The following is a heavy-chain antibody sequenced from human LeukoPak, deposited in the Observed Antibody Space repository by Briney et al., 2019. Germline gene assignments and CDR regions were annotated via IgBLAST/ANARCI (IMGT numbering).Heavy chain of an antibody. CDR1: GFTFSIYA. CDR2: ISGLDGST. CDR3: AKVGRLTDFDY. Sequence: RGSLRLSCAASGFTFSIYAMSGVRQAPGTGLEPVAAISGLDGSTYYADSVKGRFTISRDISKNTLYLQMNSLRAEDTAVYYCAKVGRLTDFDYWGQGTLVTVSS. D-gene: IGHD7-27*01. V-gene: IGHV3-23*01. J-gene: IGHJ4*02.